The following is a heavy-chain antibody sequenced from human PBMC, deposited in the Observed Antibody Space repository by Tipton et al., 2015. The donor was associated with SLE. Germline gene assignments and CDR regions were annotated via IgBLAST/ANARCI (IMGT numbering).Heavy chain of an antibody. CDR2: IYTNENT. CDR1: GGSISGYY. J-gene: IGHJ4*02. Sequence: LTCTVSGGSISGYYWSWIRQPAGGGLEWIGRIYTNENTNYNPSLKSRVTMSVDTSKNHFSLKLISVTAADSAIYYCARAYADFVFFAYWGQGTPVTVSS. D-gene: IGHD4-17*01. CDR3: ARAYADFVFFAY. V-gene: IGHV4-4*07.